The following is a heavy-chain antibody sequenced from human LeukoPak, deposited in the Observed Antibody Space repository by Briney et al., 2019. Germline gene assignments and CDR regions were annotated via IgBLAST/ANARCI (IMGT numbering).Heavy chain of an antibody. Sequence: PSETLSLTCTVSGYSISSGYYWSWIRQPPGKGLEWIGSIYHSGSTYYNPSLKSRVTISVDTSKNQFSLKLSSVTAADTAVYYCARGLSRPTGTTRAEYFQHWGQGTLVTVSS. D-gene: IGHD1-1*01. J-gene: IGHJ1*01. V-gene: IGHV4-38-2*02. CDR3: ARGLSRPTGTTRAEYFQH. CDR2: IYHSGST. CDR1: GYSISSGYY.